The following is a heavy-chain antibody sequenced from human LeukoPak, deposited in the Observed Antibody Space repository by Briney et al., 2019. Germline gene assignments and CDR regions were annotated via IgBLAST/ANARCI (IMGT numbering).Heavy chain of an antibody. CDR2: IKSDGSGT. Sequence: PGGSLRLSCAASGFTFSSYWMHWVRQAPGKGLVWVSRIKSDGSGTSYADSVKGRFTISRDNAKNTLYLQMNSLRAEDTAVYYCARGSGSSGWYSSFDYWGQGTLVTVSS. D-gene: IGHD6-19*01. J-gene: IGHJ4*02. CDR3: ARGSGSSGWYSSFDY. V-gene: IGHV3-74*01. CDR1: GFTFSSYW.